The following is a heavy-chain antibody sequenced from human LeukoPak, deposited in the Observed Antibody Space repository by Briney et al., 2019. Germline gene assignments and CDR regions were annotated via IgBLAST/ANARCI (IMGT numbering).Heavy chain of an antibody. J-gene: IGHJ6*03. CDR2: INHSGST. CDR1: GGSFSGYY. D-gene: IGHD4-11*01. Sequence: SETLSLTCAVYGGSFSGYYWSWIRQPPGKGLEWIGEINHSGSTNYNPSLKSRVTISVDTSKNQFSLKLSSVIAADTAVYYCARGFGYSMLYYYYYMDVWGKGTTVTVSS. V-gene: IGHV4-34*01. CDR3: ARGFGYSMLYYYYYMDV.